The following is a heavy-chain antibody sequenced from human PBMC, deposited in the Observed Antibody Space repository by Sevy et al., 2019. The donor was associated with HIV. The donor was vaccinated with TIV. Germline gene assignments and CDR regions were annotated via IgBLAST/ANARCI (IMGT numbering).Heavy chain of an antibody. CDR2: MKKDGSEK. D-gene: IGHD2-2*01. CDR1: GFTFSSYG. Sequence: GGSLRLSCAASGFTFSSYGMSWVRQAPGKGLEWVANMKKDGSEKYYVDSVKGRFTISRDNAKNTLYLQMNRLRVEDTAMYYCARDCSSTNCLWGLDVWGQGTTVTVSS. V-gene: IGHV3-7*03. J-gene: IGHJ6*02. CDR3: ARDCSSTNCLWGLDV.